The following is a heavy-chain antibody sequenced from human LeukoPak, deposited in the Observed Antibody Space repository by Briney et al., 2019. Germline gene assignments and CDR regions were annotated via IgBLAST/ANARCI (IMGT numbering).Heavy chain of an antibody. CDR2: ISDTGDST. CDR1: GFTFSNYA. V-gene: IGHV3-23*01. D-gene: IGHD4-17*01. Sequence: GGSLRLSCAASGFTFSNYAMIWVRQAPGKGLEWVSDISDTGDSTYYADSVKGRFTISRDNSKNTLYLQMNSLRAEDTAVYYCAKTGGNYGDSPYYYYYMDVWGKGTTVTVSS. J-gene: IGHJ6*03. CDR3: AKTGGNYGDSPYYYYYMDV.